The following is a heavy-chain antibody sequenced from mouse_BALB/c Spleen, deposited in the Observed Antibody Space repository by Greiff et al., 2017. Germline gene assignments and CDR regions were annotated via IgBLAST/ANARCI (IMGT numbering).Heavy chain of an antibody. CDR3: TRGGYRYDVYAMDY. CDR2: IYPGNSDT. V-gene: IGHV1-5*01. CDR1: GYTFTSYW. D-gene: IGHD2-14*01. J-gene: IGHJ4*01. Sequence: DVKLQQSGTVLARPGASVKMSCKASGYTFTSYWMHWVKQRPGQGLEWIGAIYPGNSDTSYNQKFKGKAKLTAVTSTSTAYMELSSLTNEDSAVYYCTRGGYRYDVYAMDYWGQGTSVTVSS.